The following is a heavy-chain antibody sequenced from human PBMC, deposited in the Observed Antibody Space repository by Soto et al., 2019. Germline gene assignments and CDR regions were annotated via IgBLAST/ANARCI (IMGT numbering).Heavy chain of an antibody. CDR2: ISYDGSNK. Sequence: QVQLVESGGGVVQPGRSLRLSCAASGFTFSSYAMHWVRQAPGKGLEWVAVISYDGSNKYYADSVKGRFTISRDNSKNTLDLQMNSLRAEDTAVYYCAAPQSSGYSGWDAFDIWGQGTMVTVSS. CDR1: GFTFSSYA. V-gene: IGHV3-30-3*01. J-gene: IGHJ3*02. D-gene: IGHD3-22*01. CDR3: AAPQSSGYSGWDAFDI.